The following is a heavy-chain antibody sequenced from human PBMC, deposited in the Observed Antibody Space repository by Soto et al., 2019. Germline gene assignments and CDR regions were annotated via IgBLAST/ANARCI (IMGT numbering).Heavy chain of an antibody. CDR1: GYTFTSYD. J-gene: IGHJ5*02. CDR3: ARGRDYDFWSGYYGGPCWFDP. CDR2: MNPNSGNT. Sequence: QVQLVQSGAEVKKPGASVKVSCKASGYTFTSYDINWVRQATGQGLEWMGWMNPNSGNTGYAQKFQGRVNMTRNTSISTAYMELSSLRSEDTAVYYCARGRDYDFWSGYYGGPCWFDPWGQGTLVTVSS. D-gene: IGHD3-3*01. V-gene: IGHV1-8*01.